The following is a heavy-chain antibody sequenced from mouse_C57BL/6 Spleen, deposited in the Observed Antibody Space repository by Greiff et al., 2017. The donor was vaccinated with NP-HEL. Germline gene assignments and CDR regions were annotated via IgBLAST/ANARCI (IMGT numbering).Heavy chain of an antibody. D-gene: IGHD4-1*01. Sequence: EVMLVESGEGLVKPGGSLKLSCAASGFTFSSYAMSWVRQTPEKRLEWVAYISSGGDYIYYADTVKGRFTISRDNARNTLYLQMSSLKSEDTAMYYCTRGRLGRDWFAYWGQGTLVTVSA. CDR1: GFTFSSYA. V-gene: IGHV5-9-1*02. J-gene: IGHJ3*01. CDR2: ISSGGDYI. CDR3: TRGRLGRDWFAY.